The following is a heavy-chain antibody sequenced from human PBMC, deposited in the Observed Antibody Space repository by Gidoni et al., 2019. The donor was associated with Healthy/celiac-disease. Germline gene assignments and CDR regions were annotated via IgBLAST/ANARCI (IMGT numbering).Heavy chain of an antibody. CDR2: IYHSGST. J-gene: IGHJ5*02. CDR1: GGSISSGGYS. Sequence: QLQLQESGSGLVKPSQTLSLTCAVSGGSISSGGYSWSWIRQPPGKGLEWIGYIYHSGSTYYNPSLKSRVTISVDRSKNQFSLKLSSVTAADTAVYYCARDIGYCSGGSCYPAWFDPWGQGTLVTVSS. D-gene: IGHD2-15*01. V-gene: IGHV4-30-2*01. CDR3: ARDIGYCSGGSCYPAWFDP.